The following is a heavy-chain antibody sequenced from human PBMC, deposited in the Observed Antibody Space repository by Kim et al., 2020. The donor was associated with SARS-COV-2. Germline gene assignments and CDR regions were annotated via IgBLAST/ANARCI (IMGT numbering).Heavy chain of an antibody. V-gene: IGHV4-59*01. CDR2: T. D-gene: IGHD1-26*01. J-gene: IGHJ4*02. CDR3: ARDVGEYYFDY. Sequence: TNYTPSLKSRVTLSVDTSKNQFSLKLSSVTAADTAVYYCARDVGEYYFDYWGQGTLVTVSS.